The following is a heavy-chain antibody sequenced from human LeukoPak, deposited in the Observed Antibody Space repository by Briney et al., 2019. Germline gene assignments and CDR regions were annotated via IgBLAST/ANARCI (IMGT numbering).Heavy chain of an antibody. D-gene: IGHD3-22*01. J-gene: IGHJ4*02. CDR3: ARGSDSSGYYYGY. CDR1: GFTFSSYS. V-gene: IGHV3-48*04. CDR2: ISSSSSTI. Sequence: GGSLRISCAASGFTFSSYSMNWVRQAPGKGLEWVSYISSSSSTIYYADSVKGRFTISRDNAKNSLYLQMNSLRAEDTAVYYCARGSDSSGYYYGYWGQGTLVTVSS.